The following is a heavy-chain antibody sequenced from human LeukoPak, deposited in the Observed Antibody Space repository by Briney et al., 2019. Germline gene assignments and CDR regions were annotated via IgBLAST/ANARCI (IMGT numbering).Heavy chain of an antibody. D-gene: IGHD2-21*02. V-gene: IGHV3-30*02. CDR2: IRYDGSNK. Sequence: PGGSLRLSCAASGFTFSSYGMHWVRQAPGKGLEWVAFIRYDGSNKYYADSVKGRFTISRDNAKNSLYLQMNSLRAEDTAVYYCAREVCGGDCYSPLDYWGQGTLVTVSS. CDR3: AREVCGGDCYSPLDY. J-gene: IGHJ4*02. CDR1: GFTFSSYG.